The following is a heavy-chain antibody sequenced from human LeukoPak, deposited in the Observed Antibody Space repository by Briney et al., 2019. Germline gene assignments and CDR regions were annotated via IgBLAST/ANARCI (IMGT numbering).Heavy chain of an antibody. V-gene: IGHV3-23*01. CDR1: GFTLSSFG. D-gene: IGHD1-26*01. CDR3: AKDPGRWEPNY. Sequence: GGSLRLSCAASGFTLSSFGMSWVRQAPGKGLEWVSAISGSGGTTYYADSVKGRFTISRDNSKNTLYLQMNSLRAEDTAVYYCAKDPGRWEPNYWGQGTLVTASS. CDR2: ISGSGGTT. J-gene: IGHJ4*02.